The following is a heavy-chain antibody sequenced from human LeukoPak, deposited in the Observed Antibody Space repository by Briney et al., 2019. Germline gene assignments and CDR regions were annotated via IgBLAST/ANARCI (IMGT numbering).Heavy chain of an antibody. CDR3: ARDKRDSSGWNWFDP. CDR1: GFPFSSYA. Sequence: GRCLRLSCAASGFPFSSYAMHWVRQAPGKGLGWVAVISYDGSNKYYADSVKGRFTNSRENSKNTLYLQMNSLRAEDTAVYYCARDKRDSSGWNWFDPWGQGTLVTVSS. D-gene: IGHD6-19*01. J-gene: IGHJ5*02. V-gene: IGHV3-30*04. CDR2: ISYDGSNK.